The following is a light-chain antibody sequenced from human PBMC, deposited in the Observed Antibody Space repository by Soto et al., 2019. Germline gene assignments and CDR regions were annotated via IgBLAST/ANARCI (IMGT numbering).Light chain of an antibody. CDR2: EVT. CDR3: CSFAGDRGV. V-gene: IGLV2-23*02. Sequence: QSVLTQPASVSGTPGQSITISCTGTTSDVGTYNFVSWYQQHPGKAPTVMIYEVTKRPSGVSNRFSGSKSGNTASLTISGLQAEDEADYCCCSFAGDRGVFGTGTKLTVL. J-gene: IGLJ1*01. CDR1: TSDVGTYNF.